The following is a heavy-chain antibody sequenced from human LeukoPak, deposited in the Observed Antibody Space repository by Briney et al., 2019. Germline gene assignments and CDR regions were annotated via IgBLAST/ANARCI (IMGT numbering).Heavy chain of an antibody. CDR2: IKQDGSKK. J-gene: IGHJ4*02. D-gene: IGHD3-10*01. V-gene: IGHV3-7*01. CDR3: ARDHVLLWFGELLL. Sequence: GGSLRLSCVASGFPFSSYWMTWVRQAPGKGLEWVANIKQDGSKKSYVDSVKGRFSISRDNAKNSLYLQMNSLRAEDTAVYYCARDHVLLWFGELLLWGQGTLVTVSS. CDR1: GFPFSSYW.